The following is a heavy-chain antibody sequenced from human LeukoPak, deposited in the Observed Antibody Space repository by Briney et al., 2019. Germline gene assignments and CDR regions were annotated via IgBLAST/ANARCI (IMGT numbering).Heavy chain of an antibody. V-gene: IGHV1-2*02. D-gene: IGHD2-2*01. CDR1: GYTFTDYY. Sequence: ASVKVSCKASGYTFTDYYLHWVRQAPGQGFEWMGWINPNSGDTNYAQKFQGRVTMTRDTSISTAHMEMSRLRSDDTAVYYCARANFLYCSSTTCLFDYWGQGALVTVSS. CDR2: INPNSGDT. J-gene: IGHJ4*02. CDR3: ARANFLYCSSTTCLFDY.